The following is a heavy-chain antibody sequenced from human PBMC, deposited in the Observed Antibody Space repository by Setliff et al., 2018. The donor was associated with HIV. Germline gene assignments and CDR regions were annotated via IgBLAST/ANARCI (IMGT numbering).Heavy chain of an antibody. CDR3: ARGGLATGAFDI. CDR1: GYTFIGDY. D-gene: IGHD5-12*01. Sequence: ASVKVSCKASGYTFIGDYMHWVRQAPGQGLEWMGWINPNSGGTNFAQKFQGRVTMTRDTSISTAYMELSGLRSDDTAVYYCARGGLATGAFDIWGQGTMVTRLL. V-gene: IGHV1-2*02. CDR2: INPNSGGT. J-gene: IGHJ3*02.